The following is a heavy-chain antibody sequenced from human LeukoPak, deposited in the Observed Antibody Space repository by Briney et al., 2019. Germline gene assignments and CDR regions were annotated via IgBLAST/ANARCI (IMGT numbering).Heavy chain of an antibody. CDR2: ISYSGST. Sequence: KPSETRSLTCTVSGGSINSYYWSWIRQPPGKGLEWIGYISYSGSTNYNPSLKSRVTISLDTSKTQFFLKLSSVTAADTALYYCARGNANWGQGTLVTVSS. CDR1: GGSINSYY. V-gene: IGHV4-59*01. CDR3: ARGNAN. J-gene: IGHJ4*02.